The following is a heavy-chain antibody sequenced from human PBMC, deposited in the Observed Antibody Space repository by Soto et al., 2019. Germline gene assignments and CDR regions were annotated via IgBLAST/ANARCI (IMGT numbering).Heavy chain of an antibody. CDR1: EYNFTSYW. Sequence: GESLKISCKGSEYNFTSYWIGWVRQMPGKGLKWMGIIYPGDSDTRYSPSFQGQVTVSADKSISTAYLQWSSLKASDTAIYYCARAMVRGKNYYGMDVWGQGTTVTVSS. V-gene: IGHV5-51*01. D-gene: IGHD3-10*01. CDR3: ARAMVRGKNYYGMDV. J-gene: IGHJ6*02. CDR2: IYPGDSDT.